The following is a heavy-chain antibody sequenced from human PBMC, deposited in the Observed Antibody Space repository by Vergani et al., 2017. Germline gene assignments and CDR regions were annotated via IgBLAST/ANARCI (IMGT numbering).Heavy chain of an antibody. Sequence: QLQLQESDPGLVKPSETLSLTCTVSGGSIRSTFYYWGWIRQPPGKGLEWIGTIYYSGSTYYNPSLKSRVTISVDTSKNQFSLKLNSVTAADTAVYYCARHKEQLVPGNYYYYYYMDVWGKGTTVTGSS. CDR3: ARHKEQLVPGNYYYYYYMDV. CDR1: GGSIRSTFYY. CDR2: IYYSGST. V-gene: IGHV4-39*01. J-gene: IGHJ6*03. D-gene: IGHD6-13*01.